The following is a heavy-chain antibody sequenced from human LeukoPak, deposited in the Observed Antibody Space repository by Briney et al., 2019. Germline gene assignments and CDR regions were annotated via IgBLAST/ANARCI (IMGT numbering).Heavy chain of an antibody. D-gene: IGHD6-13*01. CDR2: IYHSGST. Sequence: SETLSLTCTVSGGSISSYYWSWIRQPPGKGLEWIGYIYHSGSTYYNPSLKSRVTISVDRSKNQFSLKLSSVTAADTAVYYCARGPSVAAAPFDYWGQGTLVTVSS. CDR3: ARGPSVAAAPFDY. CDR1: GGSISSYY. J-gene: IGHJ4*02. V-gene: IGHV4-59*12.